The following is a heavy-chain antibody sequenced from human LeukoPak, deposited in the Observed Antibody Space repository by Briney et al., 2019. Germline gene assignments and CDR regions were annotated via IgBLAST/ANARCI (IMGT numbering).Heavy chain of an antibody. Sequence: GASVKVSCKASGGTFSSYAISWVRQAPGQGLEWMGGIIPIFGTANYAQKFQGRVTITADESTSTAYMELSSLRSEDTAVHYCARDSIMITFGGVIQGRYNWFDPWGQGTLVTVSS. CDR2: IIPIFGTA. CDR3: ARDSIMITFGGVIQGRYNWFDP. V-gene: IGHV1-69*13. CDR1: GGTFSSYA. J-gene: IGHJ5*02. D-gene: IGHD3-16*01.